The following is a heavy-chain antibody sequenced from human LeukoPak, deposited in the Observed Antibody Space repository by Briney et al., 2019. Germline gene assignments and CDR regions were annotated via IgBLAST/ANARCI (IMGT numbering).Heavy chain of an antibody. CDR2: MSGSGSTI. V-gene: IGHV3-11*01. CDR1: GFTFSSYA. D-gene: IGHD6-19*01. CDR3: AREQVAGRFDY. Sequence: GGSLRLSCAASGFTFSSYAMSWIRQAPGKGLEWVSSMSGSGSTIYYADSVKGRFIISRDNAKNSLYLRMNSLRAEDTAVYYCAREQVAGRFDYWGQGTLVTVSS. J-gene: IGHJ4*02.